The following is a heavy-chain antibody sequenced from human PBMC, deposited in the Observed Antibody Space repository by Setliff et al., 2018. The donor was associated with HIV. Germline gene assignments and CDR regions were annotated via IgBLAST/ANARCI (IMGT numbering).Heavy chain of an antibody. CDR1: GFTLSSYA. J-gene: IGHJ4*02. D-gene: IGHD2-21*01. CDR3: AQIRRGGDCYGY. Sequence: GGSLRLSCAASGFTLSSYAMTWVRQAPGMGLEWVSAINGDGGTTYYADSAKGRFTVSRDNSKNTLFLQMDSLRAEDTAVYFCAQIRRGGDCYGYWGQGTLVTVSS. V-gene: IGHV3-23*01. CDR2: INGDGGTT.